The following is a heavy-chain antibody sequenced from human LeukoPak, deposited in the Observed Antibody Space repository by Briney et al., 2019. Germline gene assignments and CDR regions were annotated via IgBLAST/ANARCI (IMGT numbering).Heavy chain of an antibody. D-gene: IGHD2-15*01. CDR3: VRDRGYCSGGTCYALWDY. CDR1: GFTFSYHW. Sequence: GGSLRLSCAASGFTFSYHWMTWVRQAPGKGLEWVANIKEDGGEKHYVDPVKGRFTISRDNAKNSLYLQMNSLRAEDTAMYYCVRDRGYCSGGTCYALWDYWGQGTLVTVSS. CDR2: IKEDGGEK. V-gene: IGHV3-7*01. J-gene: IGHJ4*02.